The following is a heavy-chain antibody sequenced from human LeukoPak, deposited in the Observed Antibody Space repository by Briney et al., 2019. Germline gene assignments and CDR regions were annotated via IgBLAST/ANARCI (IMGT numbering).Heavy chain of an antibody. Sequence: SETLSLTCTVSGGSISSSSHYWGWIRQPPGKGLEWIGSIYYSGSTYYNPSLKSRVTISVDTSKNQFSLKLSSVTAADTAVYYCARALVGAINYYYYMDVWGKGTTVTISS. J-gene: IGHJ6*03. CDR1: GGSISSSSHY. V-gene: IGHV4-39*01. CDR3: ARALVGAINYYYYMDV. CDR2: IYYSGST. D-gene: IGHD1-26*01.